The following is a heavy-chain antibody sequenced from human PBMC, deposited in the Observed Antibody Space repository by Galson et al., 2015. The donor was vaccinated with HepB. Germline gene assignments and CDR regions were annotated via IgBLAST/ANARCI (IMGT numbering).Heavy chain of an antibody. J-gene: IGHJ4*02. V-gene: IGHV3-30-3*01. CDR3: ARGDLRFLEWLLN. CDR1: GFTFSSYA. Sequence: SLRLSCAASGFTFSSYAMHWVRQAPGKGLEWVAVISYDGSNKYYADSVKGRFTISRDNSKNTLYLQMNSLRAEDTAVYYCARGDLRFLEWLLNWGQGTLVTVSS. D-gene: IGHD3-3*01. CDR2: ISYDGSNK.